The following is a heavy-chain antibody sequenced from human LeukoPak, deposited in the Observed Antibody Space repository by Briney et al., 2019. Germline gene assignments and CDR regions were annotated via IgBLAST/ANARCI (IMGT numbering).Heavy chain of an antibody. CDR2: IYYSGST. CDR3: ARVKLGINAFDI. V-gene: IGHV4-59*01. CDR1: GGSISSYY. D-gene: IGHD7-27*01. Sequence: SETLSLTCTVSGGSISSYYWSWIRQPPGKGLEGIGYIYYSGSTNYNPSLKSRVTISVDTSKNQFSLKLSSMTAADTAVYYCARVKLGINAFDIWGQGTMVTVSS. J-gene: IGHJ3*02.